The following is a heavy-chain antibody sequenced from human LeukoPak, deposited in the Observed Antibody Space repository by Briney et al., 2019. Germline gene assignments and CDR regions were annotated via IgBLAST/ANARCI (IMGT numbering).Heavy chain of an antibody. J-gene: IGHJ4*02. V-gene: IGHV4-59*11. D-gene: IGHD4-23*01. Sequence: SETLSLTCTVSGGSISSHYWSWNRQPPGKGLEWIGYIYYSGSTNYNPSLKSRVTISVDTSKNQFSLKLSSVTAADTAVYYCARAMTATVVNDWGQGTLVTVSS. CDR3: ARAMTATVVND. CDR1: GGSISSHY. CDR2: IYYSGST.